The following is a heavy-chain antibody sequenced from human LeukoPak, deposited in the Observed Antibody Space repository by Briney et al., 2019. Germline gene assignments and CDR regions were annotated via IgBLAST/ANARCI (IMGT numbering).Heavy chain of an antibody. V-gene: IGHV3-30*02. D-gene: IGHD3-22*01. Sequence: PGGSLRLSYAASGFTFSSYAMHWVRQAPGKGLEWVAFIRYDGSNKYYADSVKGRFTISRDNSKNTLYLQMNSLRAEDTAVYYCAKVAKFVSGSSGYCDYWGQGTLVTVSS. J-gene: IGHJ4*02. CDR3: AKVAKFVSGSSGYCDY. CDR1: GFTFSSYA. CDR2: IRYDGSNK.